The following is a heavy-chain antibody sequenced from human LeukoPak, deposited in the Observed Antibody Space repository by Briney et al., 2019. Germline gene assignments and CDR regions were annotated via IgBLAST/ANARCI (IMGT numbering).Heavy chain of an antibody. Sequence: SETLSLTCTVSGGSISSYYWSWIRQPPGKGLEWIGCIYYSGSTNYNPSLKSRVTISVDTSKNQFSLKLSSVTAADTAVYYCARGLDGYNSYYFDYWGQGTLVTVSS. CDR1: GGSISSYY. CDR2: IYYSGST. CDR3: ARGLDGYNSYYFDY. J-gene: IGHJ4*02. D-gene: IGHD5-24*01. V-gene: IGHV4-59*01.